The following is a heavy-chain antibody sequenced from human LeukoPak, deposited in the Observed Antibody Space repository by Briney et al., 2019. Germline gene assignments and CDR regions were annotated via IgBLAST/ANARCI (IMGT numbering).Heavy chain of an antibody. CDR1: GFTFTSYE. D-gene: IGHD6-6*01. Sequence: GGSLRLSCAASGFTFTSYELNWVRQAPGKGLEWVSYISSSGNTISYADSVKGRFTISRDNAKNSLYLQVISLRAEDTAVYYCARGPSMAARYDAFDIWGQGTMVTVSS. J-gene: IGHJ3*02. V-gene: IGHV3-48*03. CDR3: ARGPSMAARYDAFDI. CDR2: ISSSGNTI.